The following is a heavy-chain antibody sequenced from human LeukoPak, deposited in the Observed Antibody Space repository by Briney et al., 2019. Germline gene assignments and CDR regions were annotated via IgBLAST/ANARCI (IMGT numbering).Heavy chain of an antibody. D-gene: IGHD3-22*01. CDR3: ARHRETYYYDSSGYYPAGGFDY. CDR1: GGSISSYY. Sequence: PSETLSLTCTVSGGSISSYYWSWIRQPPGKGLEWIGYIYYSGSTNYNPSLKSRVTISVDTSKNQFSLKLSSVTAADTAVYYCARHRETYYYDSSGYYPAGGFDYWGQGTLVTVSS. CDR2: IYYSGST. J-gene: IGHJ4*02. V-gene: IGHV4-59*08.